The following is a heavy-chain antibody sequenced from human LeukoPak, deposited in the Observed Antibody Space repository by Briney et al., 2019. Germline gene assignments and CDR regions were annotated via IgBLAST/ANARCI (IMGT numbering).Heavy chain of an antibody. V-gene: IGHV3-30*18. CDR2: ISYDGSNK. CDR1: GFTFSNAW. D-gene: IGHD4-17*01. Sequence: PGGSLRLSCAASGFTFSNAWMNWVRQAPGKGLEWVAVISYDGSNKYYADSVKGRFTISRDNSKNTLYLQMNSLRAEDTAVYYCAKDGAEFTVTTKGIDYWGQGTLVTVSS. J-gene: IGHJ4*02. CDR3: AKDGAEFTVTTKGIDY.